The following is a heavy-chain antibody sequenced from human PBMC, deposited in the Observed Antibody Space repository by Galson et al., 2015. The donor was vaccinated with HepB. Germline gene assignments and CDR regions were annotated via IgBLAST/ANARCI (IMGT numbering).Heavy chain of an antibody. J-gene: IGHJ6*02. V-gene: IGHV1-58*02. CDR3: AAVPGYYGSGSVYYYYGMDV. CDR1: GFTFTSSA. Sequence: SVKVSCKASGFTFTSSAMQWVRQARGQRLEWIGWIVVGSGNTNYAQKFQERVTITRDMSTSTAYMGLSSLRSEDTAVYYCAAVPGYYGSGSVYYYYGMDVWGQGTTVTVSS. D-gene: IGHD3-10*01. CDR2: IVVGSGNT.